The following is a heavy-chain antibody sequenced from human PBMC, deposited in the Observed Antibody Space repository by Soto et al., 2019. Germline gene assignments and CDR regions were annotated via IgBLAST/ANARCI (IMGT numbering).Heavy chain of an antibody. CDR2: LSAHNGNT. CDR3: ARGRDGDY. D-gene: IGHD6-6*01. Sequence: QVHLVQSGAEVKKPGASVKVSCKGSGYGFTTYGITWVRQAPGQGLEWMAWLSAHNGNTNYAQKLQGRVTVTRDTSTTTAYMELRSLRSDDTAVYYCARGRDGDYWRQGALVTVSS. J-gene: IGHJ4*02. V-gene: IGHV1-18*01. CDR1: GYGFTTYG.